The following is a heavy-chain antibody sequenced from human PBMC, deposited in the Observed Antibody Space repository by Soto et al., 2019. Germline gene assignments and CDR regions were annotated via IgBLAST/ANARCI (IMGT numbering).Heavy chain of an antibody. J-gene: IGHJ6*02. CDR2: ISSSSSYI. Sequence: WGSLRLSCAASGFTFSSYSMNWVRQAPGKGLEWVSSISSSSSYIYYADSVKGRFTISRDNAKNSLYLQMNSLRAEDTAVYYCARDGCGGSCYRSYYFYGMDVWGQGTTVTVSS. V-gene: IGHV3-21*01. CDR1: GFTFSSYS. D-gene: IGHD2-15*01. CDR3: ARDGCGGSCYRSYYFYGMDV.